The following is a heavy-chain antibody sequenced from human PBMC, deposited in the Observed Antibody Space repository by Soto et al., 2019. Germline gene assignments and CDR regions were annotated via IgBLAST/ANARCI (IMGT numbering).Heavy chain of an antibody. CDR1: GYTFTSYG. CDR2: ISAYNGNT. J-gene: IGHJ3*02. CDR3: AMAKGIYGDYLDAFDI. Sequence: QVQLVQSGAEVKKPGASVKVSCKASGYTFTSYGISWVRQAPGQGLEWMGWISAYNGNTNYAQKLQGRVTMTTDTSTSTAYMELRSLRADDTAVYYCAMAKGIYGDYLDAFDIWGQGTMVTVSS. V-gene: IGHV1-18*01. D-gene: IGHD4-17*01.